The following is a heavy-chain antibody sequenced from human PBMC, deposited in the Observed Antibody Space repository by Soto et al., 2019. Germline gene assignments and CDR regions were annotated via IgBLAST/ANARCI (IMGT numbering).Heavy chain of an antibody. CDR1: GFTFGDSW. CDR2: IKQDESEK. Sequence: GGSLRLSCAASGFTFGDSWMSWVRQAPGKGLEWVANIKQDESEKYYVDSVRGRFTISRDNAKSSLYLQMHSLRADDTAVYYCARANLERRINYYYYMDVWGKGTTVTVSS. D-gene: IGHD1-1*01. CDR3: ARANLERRINYYYYMDV. J-gene: IGHJ6*03. V-gene: IGHV3-7*01.